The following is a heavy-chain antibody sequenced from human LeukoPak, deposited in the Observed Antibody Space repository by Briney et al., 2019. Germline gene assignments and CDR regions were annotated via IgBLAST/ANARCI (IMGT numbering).Heavy chain of an antibody. D-gene: IGHD6-6*01. Sequence: GGSLRLSCAASGFTFSGYYMTWIRQAPGKGLEWVSYISSGSSYTDYADSVKGRFTISRDNAKNSLDLQMNILRAEDTALYYCARARGSIPSSSFDYWGQGALVTVSS. CDR3: ARARGSIPSSSFDY. CDR1: GFTFSGYY. V-gene: IGHV3-11*06. J-gene: IGHJ4*02. CDR2: ISSGSSYT.